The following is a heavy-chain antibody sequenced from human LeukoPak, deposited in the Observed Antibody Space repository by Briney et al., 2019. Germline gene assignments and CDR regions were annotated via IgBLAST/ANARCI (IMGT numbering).Heavy chain of an antibody. J-gene: IGHJ4*02. D-gene: IGHD3-22*01. Sequence: ASVKVSXKASGYTFTSYYMHWVRQAPGQGLEWMGIINPSGGSTSYAQKFQGRVTMTRNTSISTAYMELSSLRSEDTAVYYCARELPYYYDSSGYCYDYWGQGTLVTVSS. CDR3: ARELPYYYDSSGYCYDY. V-gene: IGHV1-46*01. CDR2: INPSGGST. CDR1: GYTFTSYY.